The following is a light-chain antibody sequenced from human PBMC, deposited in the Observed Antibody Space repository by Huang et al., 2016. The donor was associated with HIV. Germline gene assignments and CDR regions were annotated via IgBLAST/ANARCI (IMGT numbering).Light chain of an antibody. CDR2: CAS. Sequence: EIVMTQSPATLSVSPGERATLSYRASQSVKSNLAWYQQKPGQAPRLLIYCASTRATGIPARFSGSGSGTEFTLTISSLQSEDCAVYYCQQYNDWPPWTFGQGTKVEIK. CDR3: QQYNDWPPWT. CDR1: QSVKSN. V-gene: IGKV3-15*01. J-gene: IGKJ1*01.